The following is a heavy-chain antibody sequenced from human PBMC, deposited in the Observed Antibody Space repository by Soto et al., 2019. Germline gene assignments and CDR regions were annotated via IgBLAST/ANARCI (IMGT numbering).Heavy chain of an antibody. CDR3: ARGFLGYCSGGSCYSRWRPTNWFDP. CDR2: INHSGST. D-gene: IGHD2-15*01. Sequence: QVQLQQWGAGLLKPSETLSLTCAVYGGSFSGYYWSWIRQPPGKGLEWIGEINHSGSTNYNPSLKSRVTKSVETSKNQFSLKLSSVTAADTAVDYCARGFLGYCSGGSCYSRWRPTNWFDPWGQGTLVTVSS. J-gene: IGHJ5*02. V-gene: IGHV4-34*01. CDR1: GGSFSGYY.